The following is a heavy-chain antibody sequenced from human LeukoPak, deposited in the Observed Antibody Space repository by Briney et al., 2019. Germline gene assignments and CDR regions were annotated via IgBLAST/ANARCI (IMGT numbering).Heavy chain of an antibody. J-gene: IGHJ4*02. D-gene: IGHD3-10*01. V-gene: IGHV3-30*18. CDR2: ISYDGSNK. CDR1: GFTFSSYG. CDR3: AKDLITMVRGVPLGFDY. Sequence: GGSLRLSCAASGFTFSSYGMDWVRQAPGKGLEWVAVISYDGSNKYYADSVKGRFTISRDNFKNTLYLQMNSLRAEDTAVYYCAKDLITMVRGVPLGFDYWGQGTLVTVSP.